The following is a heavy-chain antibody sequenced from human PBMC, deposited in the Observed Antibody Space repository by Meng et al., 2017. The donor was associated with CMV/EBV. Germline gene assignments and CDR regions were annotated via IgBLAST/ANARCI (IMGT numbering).Heavy chain of an antibody. V-gene: IGHV3-30*02. J-gene: IGHJ6*02. CDR3: AKRSNGYWDYYYYYGMDV. Sequence: SLIISYAASGFTFSSYGMYWVRQAPGKGLEWVGFIRYDGSNKYYADSVNGRFTISRDNSKNTLYLQMNSLRAEDTAVYYCAKRSNGYWDYYYYYGMDVWGQGTTVTVSS. CDR2: IRYDGSNK. CDR1: GFTFSSYG. D-gene: IGHD3-22*01.